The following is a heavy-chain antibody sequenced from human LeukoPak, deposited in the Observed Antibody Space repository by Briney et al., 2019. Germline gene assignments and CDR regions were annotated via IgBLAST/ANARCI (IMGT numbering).Heavy chain of an antibody. CDR3: ARDFHRRVYDSSGYSPY. V-gene: IGHV3-48*01. CDR1: GFTFSSYS. CDR2: ISSSSSTI. Sequence: PGGSLRLSCASTGFTFSSYSMSWVREAPGKVLECVSYISSSSSTIYYADSVKGRFTISRDNAKNSLYLQMNRLRAEDTAVYYCARDFHRRVYDSSGYSPYWGQGTLVTVSS. J-gene: IGHJ4*02. D-gene: IGHD3-22*01.